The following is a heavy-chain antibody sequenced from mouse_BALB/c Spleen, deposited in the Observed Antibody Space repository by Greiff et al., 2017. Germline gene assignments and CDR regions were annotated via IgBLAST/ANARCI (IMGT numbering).Heavy chain of an antibody. J-gene: IGHJ2*01. D-gene: IGHD2-3*01. CDR1: GYAFTNYL. CDR2: INPGSGGT. CDR3: ARGWDY. Sequence: VQLQQSGAELVRPGTSVKVSCKASGYAFTNYLIEWVKQRPGQGLEWIGVINPGSGGTNYNEKFKGKATLTADKSSSTAYMQLSSLTSDDSAVYFCARGWDYWGQGTTLTVSS. V-gene: IGHV1-54*01.